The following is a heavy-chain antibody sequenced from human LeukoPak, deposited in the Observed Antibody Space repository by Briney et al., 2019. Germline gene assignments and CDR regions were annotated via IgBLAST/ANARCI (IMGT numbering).Heavy chain of an antibody. J-gene: IGHJ4*02. CDR1: GYTFTGYY. Sequence: GASVKVSCKASGYTFTGYYMHWVRQAPGQGLEWMGWINPNSGGTNYAQKFQGRVTMTRDTSISTAYMELSSLRSEDTAVYYCAREGLGIQLWLRVFDYWGQGTLVTVSS. D-gene: IGHD5-18*01. V-gene: IGHV1-2*02. CDR2: INPNSGGT. CDR3: AREGLGIQLWLRVFDY.